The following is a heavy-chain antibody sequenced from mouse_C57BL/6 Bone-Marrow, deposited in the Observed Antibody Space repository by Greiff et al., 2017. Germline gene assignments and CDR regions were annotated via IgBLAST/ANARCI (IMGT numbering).Heavy chain of an antibody. D-gene: IGHD3-3*01. Sequence: QVQLQQSGAELVRPGASVKLSCKASGYTFTDYYINWVKQRPGQGLEWIARIYPGSGNTYYNEKFKGKATLTAEKSSSTAYMQLSSLASEDSAVYFYARKGTLDYWGQGTTLTVSS. J-gene: IGHJ2*01. CDR1: GYTFTDYY. CDR3: ARKGTLDY. CDR2: IYPGSGNT. V-gene: IGHV1-76*01.